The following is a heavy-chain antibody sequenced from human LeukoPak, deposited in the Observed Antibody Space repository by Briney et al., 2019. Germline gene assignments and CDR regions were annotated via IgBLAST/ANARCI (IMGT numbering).Heavy chain of an antibody. CDR1: GFTFSSYG. CDR2: ISGSAYNT. D-gene: IGHD1-26*01. Sequence: GGSLRLSCAASGFTFSSYGMSWVRQAPGKGLEWVSTISGSAYNTYYADSVKRRFTISRDNSANTLYLQMNSLRAEDTALYYCAKHSGSYFIYYVDSWGQGTLVTVSS. J-gene: IGHJ4*02. V-gene: IGHV3-23*01. CDR3: AKHSGSYFIYYVDS.